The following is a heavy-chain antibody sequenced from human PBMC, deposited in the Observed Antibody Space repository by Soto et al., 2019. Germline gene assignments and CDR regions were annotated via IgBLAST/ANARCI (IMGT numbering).Heavy chain of an antibody. Sequence: KQSQTLSLTCAISGDSVSSNSAAWNWIRQSPSRGLEWLGRTYYRSKGYNDYAVSMKSRITINPDTSKNQFSLQLTSVTPEYTAVSYCASTKLGIDAFDIWGQGTMVTISS. D-gene: IGHD7-27*01. J-gene: IGHJ3*02. CDR1: GDSVSSNSAA. CDR2: TYYRSKGYN. V-gene: IGHV6-1*01. CDR3: ASTKLGIDAFDI.